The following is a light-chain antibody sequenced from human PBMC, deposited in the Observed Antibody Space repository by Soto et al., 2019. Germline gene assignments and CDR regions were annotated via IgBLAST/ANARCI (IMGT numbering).Light chain of an antibody. Sequence: DIVLTQSPDTLSLSPGESATLSCRASQILSGTYLAWYQQKLGQSPRLLIYAASTRATGVPDRFSGSGSGTDCTLTISRLEPEDFAVYYCQHYVSSPLTFGGGTKVEIK. CDR3: QHYVSSPLT. CDR1: QILSGTY. J-gene: IGKJ4*01. CDR2: AAS. V-gene: IGKV3-20*01.